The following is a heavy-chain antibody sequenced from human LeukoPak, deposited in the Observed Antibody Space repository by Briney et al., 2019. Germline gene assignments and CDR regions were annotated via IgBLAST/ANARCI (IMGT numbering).Heavy chain of an antibody. CDR3: ARGYSSGFASDY. D-gene: IGHD6-19*01. CDR2: ISSSSSYI. V-gene: IGHV3-21*01. J-gene: IGHJ4*02. CDR1: GFTFSSYS. Sequence: GGSLRLSCAASGFTFSSYSMNWVRQAPGKGLEWVSSISSSSSYIYYADSVKGRFTISRDNAKNSLYLQMNSLRAEDTAVYYCARGYSSGFASDYWGQGTLVTVSS.